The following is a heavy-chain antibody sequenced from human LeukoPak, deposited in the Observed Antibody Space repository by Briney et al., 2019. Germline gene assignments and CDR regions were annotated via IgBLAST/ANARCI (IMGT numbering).Heavy chain of an antibody. CDR2: ISAYNGNT. CDR1: GYTFTSYG. CDR3: ARVFRLSGVFSLKKYYFDY. Sequence: WASVKVSCKASGYTFTSYGISWVRQAPGQGLEWTGWISAYNGNTNYAQKLQGRVTMTTDTSTSTAYMELRSLRSDDTAVYYCARVFRLSGVFSLKKYYFDYWGQGTLVTISS. D-gene: IGHD7-27*01. J-gene: IGHJ4*02. V-gene: IGHV1-18*01.